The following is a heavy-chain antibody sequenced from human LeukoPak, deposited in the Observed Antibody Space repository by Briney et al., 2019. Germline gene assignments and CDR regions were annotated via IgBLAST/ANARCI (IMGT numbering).Heavy chain of an antibody. CDR2: ISNYNGNT. CDR3: ARDEDYGIFVNIDY. V-gene: IGHV1-18*01. J-gene: IGHJ4*02. CDR1: GYSFVLCG. Sequence: ASVKVSCKASGYSFVLCGISWVRQAPGQGPEWMGWISNYNGNTKYAQKFQGRVTMTTDTSTSTAYMELRSLRSDDTAVYYCARDEDYGIFVNIDYWGQGTLVTVSS. D-gene: IGHD4-17*01.